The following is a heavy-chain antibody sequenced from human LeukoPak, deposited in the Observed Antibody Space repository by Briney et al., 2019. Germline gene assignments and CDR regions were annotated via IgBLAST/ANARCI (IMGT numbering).Heavy chain of an antibody. D-gene: IGHD5-12*01. CDR2: ISAYNGNT. CDR3: ARDSFSGYASRMDY. J-gene: IGHJ4*02. CDR1: GYTFTSYG. V-gene: IGHV1-18*01. Sequence: GASVKISCKASGYTFTSYGISWVRQAPGQGLEWMGWISAYNGNTNYAQKLQGRVTMTTDTSTSTDYMELRSLRSDDTAVYYCARDSFSGYASRMDYWGQGTLVTVSS.